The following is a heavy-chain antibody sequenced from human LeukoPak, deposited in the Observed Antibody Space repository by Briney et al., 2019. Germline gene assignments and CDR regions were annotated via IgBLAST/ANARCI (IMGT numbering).Heavy chain of an antibody. Sequence: SETLALTCAVYGGSFSGYYWSWIRQPPGKGLEWIGEINHSGSTNYNPSLKSRVTISVDTSKNQFSLKLSSVTAADTAVYYCASSYYYDSSGYYSPRIDYWGQVTLVTVSS. J-gene: IGHJ4*02. CDR3: ASSYYYDSSGYYSPRIDY. CDR1: GGSFSGYY. V-gene: IGHV4-34*01. CDR2: INHSGST. D-gene: IGHD3-22*01.